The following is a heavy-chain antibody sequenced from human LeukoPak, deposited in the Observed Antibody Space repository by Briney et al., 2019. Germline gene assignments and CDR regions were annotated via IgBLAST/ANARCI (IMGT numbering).Heavy chain of an antibody. CDR1: GYTFTSYG. V-gene: IGHV1-24*01. CDR3: ASTLHSGYEGGLDY. CDR2: FDPEDGET. D-gene: IGHD5-12*01. J-gene: IGHJ4*02. Sequence: ASVKVSCKASGYTFTSYGISWVRQAPGKGLEWMGGFDPEDGETIYAQKFQGRVTMTEDTSTDTAYMELSSLRSEDTAVYYCASTLHSGYEGGLDYWGQGTLVTVSS.